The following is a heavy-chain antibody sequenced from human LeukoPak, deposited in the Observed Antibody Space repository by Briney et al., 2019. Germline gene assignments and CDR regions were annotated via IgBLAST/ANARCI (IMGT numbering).Heavy chain of an antibody. Sequence: SETLSLTCTVSGVSISTNNYNWGWIRQPPGKGPEWIGSIYHSGNTYNPSLKSRVTISVDTSKNQLSLRLSSVTAADTAVYYCARGAGWWNYWGQGTLVTVSS. V-gene: IGHV4-39*07. CDR3: ARGAGWWNY. J-gene: IGHJ4*02. D-gene: IGHD6-19*01. CDR1: GVSISTNNYN. CDR2: IYHSGNT.